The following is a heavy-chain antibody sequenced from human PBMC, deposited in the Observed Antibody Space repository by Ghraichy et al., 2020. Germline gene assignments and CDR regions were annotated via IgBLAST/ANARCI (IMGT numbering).Heavy chain of an antibody. CDR2: IIPILGIA. J-gene: IGHJ4*02. CDR3: ATNPGPADVDTAMAFDY. D-gene: IGHD5-18*01. V-gene: IGHV1-69*02. Sequence: VKVSCKASGGTFSSYTISWVRQAPGQGLEWMGRIIPILGIANYAQKFQGRVTITADKSTSTAYMELSSLRSEDTAVYYCATNPGPADVDTAMAFDYWGQGTLVTVSS. CDR1: GGTFSSYT.